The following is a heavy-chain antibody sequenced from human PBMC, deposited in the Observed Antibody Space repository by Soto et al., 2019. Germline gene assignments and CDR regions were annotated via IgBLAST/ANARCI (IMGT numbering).Heavy chain of an antibody. CDR1: GGSISSGDYY. V-gene: IGHV4-39*07. CDR2: INHSGST. D-gene: IGHD6-6*01. Sequence: SETLSLTCTVSGGSISSGDYYWSWIRQPPGKGLEWIGEINHSGSTNYNPSLKSRVTISVDTSKNQFSLKLSSVTAADTAVYYCARGISRAIAARRALDYWGQGTLVTVSS. CDR3: ARGISRAIAARRALDY. J-gene: IGHJ4*02.